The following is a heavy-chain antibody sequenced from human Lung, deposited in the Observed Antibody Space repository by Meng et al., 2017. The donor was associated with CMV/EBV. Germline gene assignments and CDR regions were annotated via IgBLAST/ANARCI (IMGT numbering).Heavy chain of an antibody. J-gene: IGHJ1*01. D-gene: IGHD3-10*01. V-gene: IGHV4-4*02. CDR2: SPHRGSS. CDR3: LRRSGGSV. CDR1: SYSITNHNS. Sequence: HLRRAGPAPWKPSATLALTCAVSSYSITNHNSWAWVRQPPGKGLEWIGESPHRGSSAYNPSLKSRVSMSIDKSKNQFSLKLTAVTAADTAVYHCLRRSGGSVWGQGTLVTVSS.